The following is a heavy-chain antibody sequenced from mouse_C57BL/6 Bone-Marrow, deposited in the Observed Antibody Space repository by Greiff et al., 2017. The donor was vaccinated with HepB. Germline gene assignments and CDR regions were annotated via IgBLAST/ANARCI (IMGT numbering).Heavy chain of an antibody. V-gene: IGHV5-12*01. J-gene: IGHJ3*01. D-gene: IGHD3-2*02. CDR2: ISNGGGST. CDR3: ARQLRLRPWFAY. Sequence: EVHLVESGGGLVQPGGSLKLSCAASGFTFSDYYMYWVRQTPEKRLEWVAYISNGGGSTYYPDTVKGRFTISRDNAKNTLYLQMSRLKSEDTAMYYCARQLRLRPWFAYWGQGTLVTVSA. CDR1: GFTFSDYY.